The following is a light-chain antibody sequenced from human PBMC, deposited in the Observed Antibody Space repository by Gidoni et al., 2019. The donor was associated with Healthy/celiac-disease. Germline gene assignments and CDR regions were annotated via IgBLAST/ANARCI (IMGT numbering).Light chain of an antibody. CDR3: QQYGSSRT. J-gene: IGKJ1*01. V-gene: IGKV3-20*01. CDR2: GAS. Sequence: IVLTQSPGTLSLSPGERATLSCRASQSVSSSYVAWYQQKPGQAPRLLIYGASSMATGIPDRFSGSGSGTDFTLTISRLEPEDFAVYYWQQYGSSRTFGQGTKVEIK. CDR1: QSVSSSY.